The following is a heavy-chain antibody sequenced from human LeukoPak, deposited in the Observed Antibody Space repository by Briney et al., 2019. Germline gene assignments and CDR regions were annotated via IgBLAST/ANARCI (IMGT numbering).Heavy chain of an antibody. J-gene: IGHJ4*02. CDR2: IYSTGST. Sequence: SDTLSLTCTVSGGSINFYYWSWIRQPAGKGLEWIGRIYSTGSTNYSPSLKRRVTMSVDKSNNQFSLNLSPVTAADTAVYYCARGIADPYSFDSWGQGTLVTVSS. CDR3: ARGIADPYSFDS. D-gene: IGHD6-13*01. CDR1: GGSINFYY. V-gene: IGHV4-4*07.